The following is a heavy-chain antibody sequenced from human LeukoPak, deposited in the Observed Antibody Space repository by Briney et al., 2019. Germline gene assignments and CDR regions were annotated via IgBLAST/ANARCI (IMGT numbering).Heavy chain of an antibody. CDR3: ARIRNRINWFDP. CDR1: GYSFTSYW. Sequence: GASLNFSCKASGYSFTSYWIGWVRQMPGKGLEWMGIIYPGDSDTRYSPSFQGQVTISADKSISTAYLQWSSLKASNTAMYYCARIRNRINWFDPWGQGTLVTVSS. D-gene: IGHD3-10*01. V-gene: IGHV5-51*01. CDR2: IYPGDSDT. J-gene: IGHJ5*02.